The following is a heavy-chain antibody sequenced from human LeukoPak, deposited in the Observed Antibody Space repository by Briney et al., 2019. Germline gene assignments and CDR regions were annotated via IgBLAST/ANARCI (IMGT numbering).Heavy chain of an antibody. CDR2: INAGNGNT. Sequence: GASVKVSCKASGYTFTGYYMHWVRQAPGQGLEWMGWINAGNGNTKYSQKFQDRVTITRDTSASTAYMELSSLRSEDTAVYYCARDYYDSSGINWFDPWGQGTLVTVSS. V-gene: IGHV1-3*01. CDR3: ARDYYDSSGINWFDP. CDR1: GYTFTGYY. J-gene: IGHJ5*02. D-gene: IGHD3-22*01.